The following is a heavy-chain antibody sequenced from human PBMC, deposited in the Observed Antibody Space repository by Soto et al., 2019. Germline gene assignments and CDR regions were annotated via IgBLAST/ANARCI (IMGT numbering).Heavy chain of an antibody. J-gene: IGHJ3*02. CDR2: IYYSGST. V-gene: IGHV4-59*08. CDR3: ARQYGPGAFDI. D-gene: IGHD4-17*01. CDR1: GGSIISYY. Sequence: PSQTLSLTCTVSGGSIISYYCSWIRQPPGKGLEWIGYIYYSGSTNYNPSLKSRVTISVDTSKNQFSLKLSSVTAADTAVYYCARQYGPGAFDIWGQGTMVTVSS.